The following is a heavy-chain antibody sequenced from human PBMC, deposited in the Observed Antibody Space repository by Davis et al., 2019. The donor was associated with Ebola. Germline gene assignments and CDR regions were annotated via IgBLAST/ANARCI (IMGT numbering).Heavy chain of an antibody. CDR2: IYPGDSDT. CDR3: ARAGGSVTTVTNNAFDI. V-gene: IGHV5-51*01. CDR1: GYSSTSYW. Sequence: GESLKISCKGSGYSSTSYWIGWVRQMPGKGLEWMGIIYPGDSDTRYSPSFQGQVTISADKSITTAYLQWSSLKASDTAIYFCARAGGSVTTVTNNAFDIWGQGTMVTVSS. J-gene: IGHJ3*02. D-gene: IGHD4-17*01.